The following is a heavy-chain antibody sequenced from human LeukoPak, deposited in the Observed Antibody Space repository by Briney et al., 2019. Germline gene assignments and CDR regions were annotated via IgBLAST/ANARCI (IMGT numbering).Heavy chain of an antibody. Sequence: PGASLKISCKGSGYSFPIYWIAWVRQMPGKGLEWMGIIYPGDSDTRYSPSFQGQITISADKSISTAYLQWSSLKASDTAMYYCARRSTYGSGTNYLFDYWGQGTLVTVSS. J-gene: IGHJ4*02. CDR1: GYSFPIYW. CDR2: IYPGDSDT. D-gene: IGHD3-10*01. V-gene: IGHV5-51*01. CDR3: ARRSTYGSGTNYLFDY.